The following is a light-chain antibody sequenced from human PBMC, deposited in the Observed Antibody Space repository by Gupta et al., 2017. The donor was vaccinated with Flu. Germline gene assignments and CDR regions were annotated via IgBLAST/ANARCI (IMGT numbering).Light chain of an antibody. Sequence: EIVLTQSPGTLYLSPGERATLSCRASQTVSSNYLAWYQQKPGQAPRLLIYGASTRATGIPGRFSGSGSATDFTLTISRLEPEDFAVYYCHQYASSPRTFGQGTEVEIQ. V-gene: IGKV3-20*01. CDR2: GAS. J-gene: IGKJ1*01. CDR3: HQYASSPRT. CDR1: QTVSSNY.